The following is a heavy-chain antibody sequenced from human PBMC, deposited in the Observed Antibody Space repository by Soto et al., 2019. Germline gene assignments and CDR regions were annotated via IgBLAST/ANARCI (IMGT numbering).Heavy chain of an antibody. D-gene: IGHD2-2*01. CDR3: ARGDIVVVPAAWNYYGMDV. V-gene: IGHV1-69*13. J-gene: IGHJ6*02. CDR2: IIPIFGTA. CDR1: GDTFSSYA. Sequence: SVKVSCKASGDTFSSYAISWVRQAPGQGLEWMGGIIPIFGTANYAQKFQGRVTITADESTSTAYMELSSLRSEDTAVYYCARGDIVVVPAAWNYYGMDVWGQGTTVTVSS.